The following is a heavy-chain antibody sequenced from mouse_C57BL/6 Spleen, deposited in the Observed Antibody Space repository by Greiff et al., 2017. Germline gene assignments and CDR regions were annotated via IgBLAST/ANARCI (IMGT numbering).Heavy chain of an antibody. V-gene: IGHV1-52*01. J-gene: IGHJ4*01. CDR3: AREGSRPGAMDY. CDR1: GYTFTSYW. D-gene: IGHD1-2*01. Sequence: QVQLQQPGAELVRPGSSVKLSCKASGYTFTSYWMHWVKQRPIQGLEWIGNIDPSDSETHYNQKFKDKATLTVDKSSSTAYMQLISLTSEDSAVYYCAREGSRPGAMDYWGQGTSVTVSS. CDR2: IDPSDSET.